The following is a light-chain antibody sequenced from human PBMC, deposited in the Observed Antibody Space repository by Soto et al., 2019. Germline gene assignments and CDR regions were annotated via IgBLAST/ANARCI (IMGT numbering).Light chain of an antibody. J-gene: IGKJ5*01. CDR2: AAS. CDR3: QQSYTTPIT. Sequence: DIQMTQSPSSLSASVGDRVTITCRASQTISSHLNWYQQKPGKAPNLLVYAASSLQSGVPSRFTGSGSGTDSTLAISSLQPEDFATYFCQQSYTTPITFGQGTRLEIK. CDR1: QTISSH. V-gene: IGKV1-39*01.